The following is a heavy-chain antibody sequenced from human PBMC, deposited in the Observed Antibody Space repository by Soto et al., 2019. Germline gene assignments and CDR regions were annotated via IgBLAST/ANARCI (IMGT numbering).Heavy chain of an antibody. CDR3: ARDFRNYYHSSGFDY. J-gene: IGHJ4*02. V-gene: IGHV4-59*01. CDR1: GGAISSCY. Sequence: SETLSLISTVSGGAISSCYWSWIRKPPGKGLEWIGYIYYSGSTNYNPSLKSRVTISVDTSKNLFSLKLSSVTAADTAVYYCARDFRNYYHSSGFDYWGQGTLVTVSS. CDR2: IYYSGST. D-gene: IGHD3-22*01.